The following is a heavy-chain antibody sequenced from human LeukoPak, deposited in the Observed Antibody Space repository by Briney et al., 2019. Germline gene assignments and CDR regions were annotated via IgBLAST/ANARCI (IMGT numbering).Heavy chain of an antibody. Sequence: GGSLRLSCAASGFTVSSNYMSWVRQAPGKGLEWVSVIYSGGSTYYADSVKGRFTISRDNAKNSLYLQMNSLRAEDTAVYYCARQGYARYFDYWGQGTLVTVSS. V-gene: IGHV3-66*04. J-gene: IGHJ4*02. CDR3: ARQGYARYFDY. CDR1: GFTVSSNY. D-gene: IGHD2-8*01. CDR2: IYSGGST.